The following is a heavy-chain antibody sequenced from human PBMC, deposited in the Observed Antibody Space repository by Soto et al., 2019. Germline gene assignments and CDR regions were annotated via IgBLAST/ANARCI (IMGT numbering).Heavy chain of an antibody. CDR3: VIQSYASNGYCLIAH. CDR1: VYRFTRDW. Sequence: KLSCTVSVYRFTRDWIGWVRQMPGKGLEWMGIIYPGDSDTRYSPSFQGQVTISAEKSISTAYLQWSSLKASDTAMYYCVIQSYASNGYCLIAHRGQGA. V-gene: IGHV5-51*01. CDR2: IYPGDSDT. D-gene: IGHD5-18*01. J-gene: IGHJ4*02.